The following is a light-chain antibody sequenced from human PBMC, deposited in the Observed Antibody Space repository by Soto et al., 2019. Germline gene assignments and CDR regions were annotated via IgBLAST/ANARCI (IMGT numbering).Light chain of an antibody. J-gene: IGLJ2*01. CDR2: DVS. Sequence: QSVLTQPASVSGSPGQSITISCTGTNSDIGGYNYVSWYQQHPGKAPKLMIYDVSNRPSGFSYRFSGSKSGNTASLTISGLQAEDEADYYCSSYTSRSTLGVFGGGTKLTVL. V-gene: IGLV2-14*03. CDR3: SSYTSRSTLGV. CDR1: NSDIGGYNY.